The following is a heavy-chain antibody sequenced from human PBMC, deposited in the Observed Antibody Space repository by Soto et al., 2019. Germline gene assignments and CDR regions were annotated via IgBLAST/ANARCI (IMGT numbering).Heavy chain of an antibody. Sequence: EVQLVESGGGLVQPGRSLRLSCAASGFTFDDYAMHWVRQAPGKGLEWVSGISWNSGSIGYADSVKGRFTISRDNAKNSLYLQMNSLRAEDTALYYYAKVLYCSGGTCGAFDIWGQGTMVTVSS. CDR1: GFTFDDYA. CDR3: AKVLYCSGGTCGAFDI. CDR2: ISWNSGSI. V-gene: IGHV3-9*01. J-gene: IGHJ3*02. D-gene: IGHD2-15*01.